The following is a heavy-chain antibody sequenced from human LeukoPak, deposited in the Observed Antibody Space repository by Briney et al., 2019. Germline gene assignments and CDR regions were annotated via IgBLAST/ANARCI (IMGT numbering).Heavy chain of an antibody. D-gene: IGHD3-22*01. Sequence: GGSLRLSCAASGFTFSSYSMNWVRQAPGKGLEWVSSISSSSSYIYYADSVKGRFTISRDNAKNSLYLQMNSLRAEDTAVYYCARAPPREHYDSSGYYVWGQGTLVTVSS. CDR1: GFTFSSYS. CDR2: ISSSSSYI. V-gene: IGHV3-21*01. CDR3: ARAPPREHYDSSGYYV. J-gene: IGHJ4*02.